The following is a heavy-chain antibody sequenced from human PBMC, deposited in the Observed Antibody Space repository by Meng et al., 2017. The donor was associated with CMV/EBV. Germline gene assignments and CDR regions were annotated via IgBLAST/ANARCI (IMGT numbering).Heavy chain of an antibody. J-gene: IGHJ6*02. CDR3: ARGHGKRELLRDGMDV. CDR2: ISYDGSNK. Sequence: GESLKISCAASGFTFSSYAMHWVRQAPGKGLEWVAVISYDGSNKYYADSVKGRFTISRDNSKNTLYLQMNSLRAEDTAVYYCARGHGKRELLRDGMDVWGQGTTVTVSS. CDR1: GFTFSSYA. D-gene: IGHD1-26*01. V-gene: IGHV3-30*04.